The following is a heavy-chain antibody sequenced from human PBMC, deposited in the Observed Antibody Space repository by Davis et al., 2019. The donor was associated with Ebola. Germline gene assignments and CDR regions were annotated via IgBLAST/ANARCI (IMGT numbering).Heavy chain of an antibody. Sequence: SETQSLTCAVSGGSISSSNWWRWVRQPPGKGLEWIGEINHSGSTNYNPSLKSRVTISVDTSKNQFSLKLSSVTAADTAVYYCARGKIVVVVAATHYYYYGMDVWGQGTTVTVSS. CDR1: GGSISSSNW. J-gene: IGHJ6*02. D-gene: IGHD2-15*01. CDR2: INHSGST. V-gene: IGHV4-4*02. CDR3: ARGKIVVVVAATHYYYYGMDV.